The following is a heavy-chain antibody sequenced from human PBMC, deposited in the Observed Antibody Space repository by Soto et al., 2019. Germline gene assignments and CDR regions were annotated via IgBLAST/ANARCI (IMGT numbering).Heavy chain of an antibody. Sequence: SETLSLTCTVSGGSISSYYWSWIRQPPGKGLEWIGYIYYSGSTNYNPSLKSRVTISVDTSKNQFSLKLSSVTAADTAVYYCARHAITMIVVGHFDYWGQGTLVTGSS. D-gene: IGHD3-22*01. CDR2: IYYSGST. CDR3: ARHAITMIVVGHFDY. CDR1: GGSISSYY. V-gene: IGHV4-59*08. J-gene: IGHJ4*02.